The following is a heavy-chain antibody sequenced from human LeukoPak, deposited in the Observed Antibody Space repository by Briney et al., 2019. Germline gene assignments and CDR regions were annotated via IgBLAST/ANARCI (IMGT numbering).Heavy chain of an antibody. D-gene: IGHD1/OR15-1a*01. CDR3: AKDRTTVARIFDY. J-gene: IGHJ4*02. Sequence: GGSLRLSCVASGFTFSRDWMSWVRQAPGKGLEWVAGISASDGSTYYADSVQGRFTISRDNSKNTLYLHINSLRAEDTATYYCAKDRTTVARIFDYWGQGTLVTVSS. V-gene: IGHV3-23*01. CDR1: GFTFSRDW. CDR2: ISASDGST.